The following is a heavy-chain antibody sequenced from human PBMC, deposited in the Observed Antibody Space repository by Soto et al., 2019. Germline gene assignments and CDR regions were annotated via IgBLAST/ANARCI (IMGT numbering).Heavy chain of an antibody. CDR3: ARRVSDYDILTGYFSDPHFDY. J-gene: IGHJ4*02. CDR2: IYYSGST. Sequence: QLQLQESGPGLVKPSETLSLTCTVSGGSISSSSYYWGWIRQPPGKGLEWIGSIYYSGSTYYNPSLKSRVTISVDTSKNQFSRKLSSVTAADTAVYYCARRVSDYDILTGYFSDPHFDYWGQGTLVTVSS. V-gene: IGHV4-39*01. D-gene: IGHD3-9*01. CDR1: GGSISSSSYY.